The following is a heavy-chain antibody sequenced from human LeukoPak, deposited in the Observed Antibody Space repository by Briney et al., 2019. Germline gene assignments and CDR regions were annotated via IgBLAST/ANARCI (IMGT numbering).Heavy chain of an antibody. V-gene: IGHV3-7*01. CDR2: IKQDGSEK. CDR1: GFTFSSYW. J-gene: IGHJ4*02. Sequence: GGSLRLSCAASGFTFSSYWMSWVRQAPGKGLEWVANIKQDGSEKYYVDSVEGRFTISRDNAKNSLYLQMNSLRAEDTAVYYCAREHGSGNSDYWGQGTLVTVSS. D-gene: IGHD3-10*01. CDR3: AREHGSGNSDY.